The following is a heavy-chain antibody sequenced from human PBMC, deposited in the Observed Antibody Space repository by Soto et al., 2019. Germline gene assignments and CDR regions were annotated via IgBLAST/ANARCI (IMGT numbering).Heavy chain of an antibody. CDR3: AKDLTYYGSAPGSDYNPISEAY. CDR1: GFNFKKFA. Sequence: EVQLLESGGGVVQPGGSLRLSCVASGFNFKKFAMAWVRQAPGEGLEWVANINQDGSEKYYVDSVRGRFSISRDNAKNSLSLQMSSLRAEDTAVYYCAKDLTYYGSAPGSDYNPISEAYWGQGTLVTVSS. D-gene: IGHD3-10*01. J-gene: IGHJ4*02. V-gene: IGHV3-7*01. CDR2: INQDGSEK.